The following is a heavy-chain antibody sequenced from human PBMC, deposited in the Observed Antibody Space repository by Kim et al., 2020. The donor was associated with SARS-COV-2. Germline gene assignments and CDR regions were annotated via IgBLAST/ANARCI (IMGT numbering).Heavy chain of an antibody. CDR1: GFTFSPFA. D-gene: IGHD3-10*01. J-gene: IGHJ3*01. V-gene: IGHV3-33*01. CDR2: IRSDESKR. Sequence: GGSLRLSCTASGFTFSPFAMHWVRQAPGKGLEWVAVIRSDESKRYYAESVKDRFTISRDNSKNTLYLQMNSLRAEDTAIYYCARNFGSATMFGDVWGLGTMVTVSS. CDR3: ARNFGSATMFGDV.